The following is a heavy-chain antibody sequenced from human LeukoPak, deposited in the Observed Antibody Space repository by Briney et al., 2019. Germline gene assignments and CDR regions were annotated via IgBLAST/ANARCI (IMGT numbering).Heavy chain of an antibody. CDR3: ARDQGGYYDSSGYPDY. CDR1: GFTFDDYT. D-gene: IGHD3-22*01. Sequence: GGSLRLSCAASGFTFDDYTMHWVRQAPGKGLEWVSLISWDGGSTYYADSVKGRFTISRDNAKNSLYLQMNSLRAEDTAVYYCARDQGGYYDSSGYPDYWGQGTLVTVSS. J-gene: IGHJ4*02. V-gene: IGHV3-43*01. CDR2: ISWDGGST.